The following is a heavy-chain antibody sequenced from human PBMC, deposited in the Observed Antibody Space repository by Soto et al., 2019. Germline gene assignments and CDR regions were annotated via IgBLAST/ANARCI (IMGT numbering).Heavy chain of an antibody. CDR2: IYYSGST. CDR1: GGSIRSFH. V-gene: IGHV4-59*01. D-gene: IGHD5-12*01. CDR3: VRGRDGYNSFFYYYGMDV. Sequence: QVQLQESGPGLVKPSETLSLTCSVSGGSIRSFHWSWIRQPQGKGLEWIGYIYYSGSTNYNPSLKSRVTISVDTSANQFSLRLTSVTAADTAVYYCVRGRDGYNSFFYYYGMDVWGQGTTVTVSS. J-gene: IGHJ6*02.